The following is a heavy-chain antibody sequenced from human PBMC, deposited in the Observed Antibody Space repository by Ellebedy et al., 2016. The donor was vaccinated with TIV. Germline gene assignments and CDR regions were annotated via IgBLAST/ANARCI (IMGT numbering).Heavy chain of an antibody. D-gene: IGHD1-26*01. Sequence: MPSETLSLTCTVSGASLNSAYWSWIRQSAGKGLEWIGRIYTSGNTNYNPSLKSRVTMSVDTSKNHFSLKLTSVTAADTARYYCARGGSFANFWGQGILVTVSS. CDR3: ARGGSFANF. J-gene: IGHJ4*02. CDR1: GASLNSAY. CDR2: IYTSGNT. V-gene: IGHV4-4*07.